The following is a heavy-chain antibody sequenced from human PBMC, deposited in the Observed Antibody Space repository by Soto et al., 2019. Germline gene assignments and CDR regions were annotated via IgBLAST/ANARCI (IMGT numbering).Heavy chain of an antibody. CDR3: TTRPSSVGWFDP. D-gene: IGHD6-6*01. Sequence: SETLSLTCSISGGSISSYYWTWILQPPGQGLEWIGNIYYTGSTNYSPSLKSRVTISVDTSKNQFSLQLTSVSAADTEMYYCTTRPSSVGWFDPWGQGTLVTVS. J-gene: IGHJ5*02. CDR2: IYYTGST. CDR1: GGSISSYY. V-gene: IGHV4-59*01.